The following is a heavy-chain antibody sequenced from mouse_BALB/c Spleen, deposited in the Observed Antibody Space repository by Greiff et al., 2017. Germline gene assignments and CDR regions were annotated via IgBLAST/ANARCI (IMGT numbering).Heavy chain of an antibody. J-gene: IGHJ2*01. CDR2: INPGSGGT. CDR3: ARSHGNYGFDY. V-gene: IGHV1-54*01. CDR1: GYAFTNYS. Sequence: QVQLQQSGAELVRPGTSVKVSCKASGYAFTNYSIEWVKQRPGQGLEWIGVINPGSGGTNYNEKFKGKATLTADKSSSTAYMQLSSLTSDDSAVYFCARSHGNYGFDYWGQGTTLTVSS. D-gene: IGHD2-1*01.